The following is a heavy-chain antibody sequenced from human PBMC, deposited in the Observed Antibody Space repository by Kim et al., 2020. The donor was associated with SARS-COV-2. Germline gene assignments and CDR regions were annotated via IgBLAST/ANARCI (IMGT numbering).Heavy chain of an antibody. D-gene: IGHD4-17*01. J-gene: IGHJ4*02. Sequence: IHYADSGKGRFTIARDNAKNSLYLQMNSLRAEDTAVYYCARDPFYGDYGGWGQGTLVTVSS. V-gene: IGHV3-21*01. CDR3: ARDPFYGDYGG. CDR2: I.